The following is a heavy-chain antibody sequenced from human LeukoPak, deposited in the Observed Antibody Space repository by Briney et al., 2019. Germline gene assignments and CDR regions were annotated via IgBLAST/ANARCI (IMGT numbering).Heavy chain of an antibody. CDR2: INPDGSER. V-gene: IGHV3-7*03. Sequence: GGSLRLSCAASGFSFSSYYMSWVRQAPGKGLEWVALINPDGSERYYVDSVKGRFTISRDNARNSLYLQMGSLRDDDTAMYFCTRDLAAVPGPRMDVWGQGTTVTVSS. J-gene: IGHJ6*02. CDR1: GFSFSSYY. D-gene: IGHD6-19*01. CDR3: TRDLAAVPGPRMDV.